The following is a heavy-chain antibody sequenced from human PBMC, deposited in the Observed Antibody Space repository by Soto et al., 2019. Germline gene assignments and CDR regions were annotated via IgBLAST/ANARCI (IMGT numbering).Heavy chain of an antibody. J-gene: IGHJ4*02. CDR1: GGSISSYY. V-gene: IGHV4-59*01. D-gene: IGHD2-8*02. Sequence: SETLSLTCTASGGSISSYYWSWILQPPGKGLEWIGYIYYSGSTNYNPSLKSRVTISVDTSKNQFSLKLSSVTAADTAVYYCARSGGRYWGQGTLVTVSS. CDR3: ARSGGRY. CDR2: IYYSGST.